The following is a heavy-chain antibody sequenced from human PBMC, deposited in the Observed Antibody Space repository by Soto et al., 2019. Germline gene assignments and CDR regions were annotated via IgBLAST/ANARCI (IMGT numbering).Heavy chain of an antibody. D-gene: IGHD2-2*02. CDR2: LSHDGSNK. V-gene: IGHV3-30*18. Sequence: QVQLVESGGGVVQPGRSLRLSCAASGFTLSSHGMHWVRQAPGKGLEWVAVLSHDGSNKFYAVSVEGRLTISRDDSKNTLYLQMNSLRAEDTAMYYCAKENTFADYWGQGTLVTVSP. CDR3: AKENTFADY. CDR1: GFTLSSHG. J-gene: IGHJ4*02.